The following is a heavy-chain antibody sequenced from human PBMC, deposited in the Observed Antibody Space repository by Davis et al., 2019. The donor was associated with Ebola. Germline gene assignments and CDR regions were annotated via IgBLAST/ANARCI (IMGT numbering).Heavy chain of an antibody. D-gene: IGHD1-26*01. V-gene: IGHV4-4*02. J-gene: IGHJ4*02. CDR3: ARVGSYWKGGSFDY. Sequence: PSETLSLTCAVSGGPTSSSNCSSWVRQPPGKGLEWIGEIYHSGSANSNPSLKSQVTISVDKSKNQFSLKLSSVTAADTAVYYCARVGSYWKGGSFDYWGQGTLVTVSS. CDR2: IYHSGSA. CDR1: GGPTSSSNC.